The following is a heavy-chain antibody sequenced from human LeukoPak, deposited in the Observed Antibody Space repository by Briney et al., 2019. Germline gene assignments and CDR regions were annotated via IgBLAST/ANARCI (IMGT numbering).Heavy chain of an antibody. CDR3: AGESSGAFDI. D-gene: IGHD3-10*01. CDR2: IYQSGST. V-gene: IGHV4-34*01. CDR1: GGSFSGYY. Sequence: SETLSLTCAVYGGSFSGYYWTWIRQPPGKGLEWIGEIYQSGSTDYNPSLKTRVTISVDTSKNQFSLKLNSVTAADTAVYYCAGESSGAFDIWGQGTMVTVSS. J-gene: IGHJ3*02.